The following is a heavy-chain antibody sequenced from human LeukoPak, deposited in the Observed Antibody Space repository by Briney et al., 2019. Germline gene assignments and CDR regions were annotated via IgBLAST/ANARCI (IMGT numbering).Heavy chain of an antibody. J-gene: IGHJ4*02. CDR2: INQDGGEK. Sequence: GGSLRLFCAASGFIFSSYWMTWVRQAPGKGTEWVANINQDGGEKYSMDSVEGRFTISKDNAKNLLFLQMNSLRVEDTAVYYCGWGGSSHGYDYWVQGTLVTVSS. CDR3: GWGGSSHGYDY. D-gene: IGHD5-18*01. CDR1: GFIFSSYW. V-gene: IGHV3-7*03.